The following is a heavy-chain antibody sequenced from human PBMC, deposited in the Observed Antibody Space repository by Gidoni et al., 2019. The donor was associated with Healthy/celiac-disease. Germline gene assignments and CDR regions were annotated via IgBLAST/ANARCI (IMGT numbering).Heavy chain of an antibody. D-gene: IGHD6-19*01. CDR2: ISGDGGST. J-gene: IGHJ2*01. CDR1: GFTFDDYA. Sequence: VQPGGSLRLSCAASGFTFDDYAMHWVRQAPGKGLEWVSLISGDGGSTYYADSVKSRFTISRDNSKNSLYLQMNSLRTEDTALYYCAKDRRRSGWRSDWYFDLWGRGTLVTVSS. CDR3: AKDRRRSGWRSDWYFDL. V-gene: IGHV3-43*02.